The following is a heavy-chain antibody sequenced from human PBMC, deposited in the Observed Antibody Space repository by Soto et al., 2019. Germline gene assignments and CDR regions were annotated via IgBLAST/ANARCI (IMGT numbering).Heavy chain of an antibody. D-gene: IGHD5-18*01. CDR2: IYYSGST. CDR3: ARDVDTALWAFDD. CDR1: GGSISSGGYY. Sequence: TLSLTCTVSGGSISSGGYYWSWIRQHPGKGLEWIGYIYYSGSTYYNPSLKSRVTISVDTSKNQFSLKLSSVTAADTAVYYCARDVDTALWAFDDWGQGTLVTVSS. V-gene: IGHV4-31*03. J-gene: IGHJ4*02.